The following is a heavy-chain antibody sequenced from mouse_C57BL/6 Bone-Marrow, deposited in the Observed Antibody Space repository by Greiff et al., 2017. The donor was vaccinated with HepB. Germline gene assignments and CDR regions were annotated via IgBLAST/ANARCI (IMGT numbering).Heavy chain of an antibody. D-gene: IGHD5-1*01. Sequence: EVQLQQSGPELVKPGASVKISCKASGYTFTDYYMNWVKQSHGKSLEWIGDINPNNGGTSYNQKFKGKATLTVDKSSSTAYMELRSLTSEDSAVYYCARKDLFRDYFDYWGQGTTLTVSS. J-gene: IGHJ2*01. CDR2: INPNNGGT. V-gene: IGHV1-26*01. CDR1: GYTFTDYY. CDR3: ARKDLFRDYFDY.